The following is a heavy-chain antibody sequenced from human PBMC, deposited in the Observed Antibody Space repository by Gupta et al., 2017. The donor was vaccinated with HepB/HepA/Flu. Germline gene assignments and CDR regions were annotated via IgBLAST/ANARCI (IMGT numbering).Heavy chain of an antibody. V-gene: IGHV3-33*01. J-gene: IGHJ4*02. CDR3: ARDDSYYYGSGSYRLGY. Sequence: QVQLVESGGGVVQPGTSLRLSCEASGFTFSSYGMHWFRQAPGKGLEWVAIIWYDGSNNVYADSVKGRFTISRDNSKNTLYLQMNSLRVEDTAVYYCARDDSYYYGSGSYRLGYWGQGTLVTVSS. CDR1: GFTFSSYG. D-gene: IGHD3-10*01. CDR2: IWYDGSNN.